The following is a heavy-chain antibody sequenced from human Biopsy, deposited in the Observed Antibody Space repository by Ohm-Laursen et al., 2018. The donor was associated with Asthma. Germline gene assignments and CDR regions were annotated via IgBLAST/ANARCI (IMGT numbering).Heavy chain of an antibody. CDR3: ARCQVGYSSGWSLLLKKIYYSGMDV. J-gene: IGHJ6*02. Sequence: SVTVSCTAPGGTFSTFAISWVRQAPGQGLEWLGGIMTVFGTTNYSQKIQGRVTITADESTSTAYMEVTSLRSEDTAIYYCARCQVGYSSGWSLLLKKIYYSGMDVWGQGTAVTVSS. D-gene: IGHD6-19*01. V-gene: IGHV1-69*13. CDR1: GGTFSTFA. CDR2: IMTVFGTT.